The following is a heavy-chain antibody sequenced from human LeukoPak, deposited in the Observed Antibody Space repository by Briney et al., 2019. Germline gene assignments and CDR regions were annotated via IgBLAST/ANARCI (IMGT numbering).Heavy chain of an antibody. CDR2: ISGSGGST. CDR3: ATTLDYYDSSGYVMYYFDY. V-gene: IGHV3-23*01. CDR1: GFTFSSYA. D-gene: IGHD3-22*01. J-gene: IGHJ4*02. Sequence: GGSLRLSCAASGFTFSSYAMSWVRQAPGRGLEWVSAISGSGGSTYYADSVKGRFTISRDNSKNTLYLQMNSLRAEDTAVYYCATTLDYYDSSGYVMYYFDYWGQGTLVTVSS.